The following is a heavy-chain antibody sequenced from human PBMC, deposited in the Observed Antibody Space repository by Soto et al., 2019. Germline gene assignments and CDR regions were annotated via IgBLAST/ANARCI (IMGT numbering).Heavy chain of an antibody. CDR1: GYTFTGYY. D-gene: IGHD3-3*01. CDR2: INPYNGNT. CDR3: ARAAEARITIFGVVIPRYYYYYGMDV. Sequence: ASVKVSCKASGYTFTGYYVHWVRQAPGQGLEWMGWINPYNGNTNHAQRLQGRVTMTTDTSTSTAYMELRSLRSDDTAVYYCARAAEARITIFGVVIPRYYYYYGMDVWGQGTTVTVSS. J-gene: IGHJ6*02. V-gene: IGHV1-18*04.